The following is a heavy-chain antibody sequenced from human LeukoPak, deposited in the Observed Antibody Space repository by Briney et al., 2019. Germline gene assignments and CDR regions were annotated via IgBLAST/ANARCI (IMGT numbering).Heavy chain of an antibody. D-gene: IGHD3-10*01. Sequence: GGSLRLSCAASGFSSYAMSWVRQAPGKGLEWVSSISSSSYIYYADSVKGRFTISRDNAKNSLYLQMNSLRAEDTAVYYCARDVPPYYYGSGSYDYFDYWGQGTLVTVSS. J-gene: IGHJ4*02. V-gene: IGHV3-21*01. CDR2: ISSSSYI. CDR3: ARDVPPYYYGSGSYDYFDY. CDR1: GFSSYA.